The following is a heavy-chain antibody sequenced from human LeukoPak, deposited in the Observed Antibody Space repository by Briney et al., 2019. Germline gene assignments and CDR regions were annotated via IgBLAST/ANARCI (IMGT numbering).Heavy chain of an antibody. CDR3: ARVDGSPDY. CDR1: GYTFISYH. J-gene: IGHJ4*02. D-gene: IGHD2-15*01. Sequence: ASVKVSCKASGYTFISYHMHWVRQATGQGLEWMGWMNPKSGNTGHAQKFQGRVTITRDTSISTVYMELSSLRSEDTAVYFCARVDGSPDYWGQGTLVTVSS. CDR2: MNPKSGNT. V-gene: IGHV1-8*03.